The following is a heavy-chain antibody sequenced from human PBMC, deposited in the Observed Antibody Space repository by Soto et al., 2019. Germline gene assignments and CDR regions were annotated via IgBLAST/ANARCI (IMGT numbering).Heavy chain of an antibody. V-gene: IGHV4-59*01. CDR3: ARELRGYSGYDLYWFDP. D-gene: IGHD5-12*01. J-gene: IGHJ5*02. CDR2: IYYSGST. Sequence: SETMSLTCTVSGGSISSYYWSWIRQPPGKGLEWIGYIYYSGSTNYNPSLKSRVTISVDTSKNQFSLKLSSVTAADTAVYYCARELRGYSGYDLYWFDPWGQGTLVTVS. CDR1: GGSISSYY.